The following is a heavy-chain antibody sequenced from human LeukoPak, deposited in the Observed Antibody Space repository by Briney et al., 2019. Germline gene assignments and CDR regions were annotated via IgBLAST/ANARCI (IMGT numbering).Heavy chain of an antibody. CDR1: GFTVSSNY. V-gene: IGHV3-53*01. CDR2: IYSGGST. J-gene: IGHJ3*02. D-gene: IGHD6-6*01. Sequence: GGSLRLSCAVSGFTVSSNYMSWVRQAPGKELEWVSVIYSGGSTYHADSVKGRFTISRDNAKNSLYLQMNSLRAEDTAVYYCARFMDSSSWGAHDAFDIWGQGTMVTVSS. CDR3: ARFMDSSSWGAHDAFDI.